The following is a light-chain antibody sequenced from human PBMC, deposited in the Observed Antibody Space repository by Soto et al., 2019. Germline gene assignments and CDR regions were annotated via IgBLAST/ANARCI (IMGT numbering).Light chain of an antibody. CDR3: SSYTSSSTVV. V-gene: IGLV2-14*01. CDR2: EVS. CDR1: SSDVGGYNY. Sequence: QSVLTQPASVSGSPGQSITISCTGTSSDVGGYNYVSWYQQHPGKAPKLMIYEVSYRPSGVSNRFSGSKSGNTASLTISGLQDEDEADYYCSSYTSSSTVVFGGGTKLTVL. J-gene: IGLJ2*01.